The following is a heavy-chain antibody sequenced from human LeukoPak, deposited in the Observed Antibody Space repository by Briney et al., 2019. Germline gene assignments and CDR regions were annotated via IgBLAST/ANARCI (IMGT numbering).Heavy chain of an antibody. CDR2: IYYGGTT. V-gene: IGHV4-59*08. J-gene: IGHJ4*02. Sequence: SETLSLTCTVSGGSINSYYWSWVRQPPGKGLEWIGYIYYGGTTSYNPSLKSRVTISVDTSKDQFSLKLSSVTVADTAVYYCARGGYYYDSSYWGQGTLVTVSS. CDR3: ARGGYYYDSSY. CDR1: GGSINSYY. D-gene: IGHD3-22*01.